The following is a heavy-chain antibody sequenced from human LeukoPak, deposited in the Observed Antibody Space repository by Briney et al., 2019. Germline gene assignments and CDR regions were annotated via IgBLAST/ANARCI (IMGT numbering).Heavy chain of an antibody. CDR2: IYTSGST. CDR1: GDSIIGYY. V-gene: IGHV4-4*07. D-gene: IGHD3-22*01. CDR3: AREAYDSSGYSDY. Sequence: SETLSLTCSVSGDSIIGYYWSWIRQPAGKGLEWIGRIYTSGSTNYNPSLKSRVTMSVDTSKNQFSLKLSSVTAADTAVYYCAREAYDSSGYSDYWGQGTLVTVSS. J-gene: IGHJ4*02.